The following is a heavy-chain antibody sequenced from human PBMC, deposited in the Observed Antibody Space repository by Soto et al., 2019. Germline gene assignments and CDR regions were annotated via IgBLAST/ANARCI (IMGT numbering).Heavy chain of an antibody. D-gene: IGHD3-9*01. CDR3: AREALALRYFDWLSSRFGMDV. CDR2: ISAYNGNT. V-gene: IGHV1-18*01. J-gene: IGHJ6*02. CDR1: GYTFTSYG. Sequence: QVQLVQSGAEVKKPGASVKVSCKASGYTFTSYGISWVRQAPGQGLEWMGWISAYNGNTYYAQKLQGRVTMTTDTSTSKAYMELRSLRSDDTAVYYCAREALALRYFDWLSSRFGMDVWGQGTTVTVSS.